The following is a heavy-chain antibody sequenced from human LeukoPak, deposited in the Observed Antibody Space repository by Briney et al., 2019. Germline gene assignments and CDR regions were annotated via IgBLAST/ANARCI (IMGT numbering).Heavy chain of an antibody. CDR3: ARGGDILTGYYRFDY. CDR1: GGSINSYY. J-gene: IGHJ4*02. D-gene: IGHD3-9*01. CDR2: IYYTGST. V-gene: IGHV4-59*08. Sequence: KPSETLSLICTVSGGSINSYYWSWIRQPPGKGLEWIGYIYYTGSTNYNPSLKSRVTISVDTSKKQFSLKLSSVTTADTAVYYCARGGDILTGYYRFDYWGQGTLVTVSS.